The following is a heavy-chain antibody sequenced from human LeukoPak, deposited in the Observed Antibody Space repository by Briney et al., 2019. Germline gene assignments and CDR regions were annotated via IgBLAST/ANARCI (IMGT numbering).Heavy chain of an antibody. CDR2: FGGSGTST. D-gene: IGHD2-15*01. CDR1: VFTFSSYD. Sequence: PSAGSLRLSCAASVFTFSSYDMTWVRQGPGKGLEWVSTFGGSGTSTYYADSVKGRFTISRDNSKNTLYLQMNGLRAEDTAVYYCAKGSSCDYWGQGTLVTVSS. CDR3: AKGSSCDY. V-gene: IGHV3-23*01. J-gene: IGHJ4*02.